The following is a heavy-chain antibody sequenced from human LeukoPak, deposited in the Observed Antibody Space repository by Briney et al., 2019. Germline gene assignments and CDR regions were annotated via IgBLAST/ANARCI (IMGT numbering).Heavy chain of an antibody. J-gene: IGHJ3*02. D-gene: IGHD6-19*01. Sequence: GGSLRLSCAASGFTVSSNYMSWVRQAPGKGLDWVSVIYSGGTTFYADSVKGRFTISRDNSKNTLYLQMNSLRAEDTAVYYCARPETQYSSGLDGFDIWGQGTMVTVSS. CDR3: ARPETQYSSGLDGFDI. CDR2: IYSGGTT. V-gene: IGHV3-53*01. CDR1: GFTVSSNY.